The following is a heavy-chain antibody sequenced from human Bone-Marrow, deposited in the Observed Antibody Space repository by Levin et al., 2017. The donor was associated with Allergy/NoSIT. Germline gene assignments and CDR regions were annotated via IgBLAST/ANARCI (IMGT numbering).Heavy chain of an antibody. Sequence: KISCKASGGTFSSYAISWVRQAPGQGLEWMGGIIPIFGTANYAQKFQGRVTITADESTSTAYMELSSLRSEDTAVYYCARGLAVAGNYYYYYGMDVWGRGTTVTVSS. CDR2: IIPIFGTA. CDR3: ARGLAVAGNYYYYYGMDV. CDR1: GGTFSSYA. V-gene: IGHV1-69*01. J-gene: IGHJ6*02. D-gene: IGHD6-19*01.